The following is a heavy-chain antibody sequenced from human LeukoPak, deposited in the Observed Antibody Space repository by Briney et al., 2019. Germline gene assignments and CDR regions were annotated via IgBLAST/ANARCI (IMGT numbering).Heavy chain of an antibody. Sequence: GGSLRLSCAASGFTFSSYAMSWVRQAPGKGLEWVSTLSGSGGNTYYADSVKGRVTISRDNSKNTLYLQMNSLRAEDTAVYHCAKGSYYYDPADYFDYWGNGTLVTVSS. CDR2: LSGSGGNT. V-gene: IGHV3-23*01. J-gene: IGHJ4*01. CDR1: GFTFSSYA. CDR3: AKGSYYYDPADYFDY. D-gene: IGHD3-22*01.